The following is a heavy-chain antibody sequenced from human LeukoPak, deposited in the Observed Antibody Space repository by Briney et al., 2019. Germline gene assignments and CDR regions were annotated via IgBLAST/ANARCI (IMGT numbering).Heavy chain of an antibody. J-gene: IGHJ3*02. CDR1: GGTFTYYA. V-gene: IGHV1-2*02. Sequence: ASVKVSCKASGGTFTYYAISWVRQAPGQGLEWMGWINPNSGGTNYAQKFQGRVTMTRDTSISTAYMELSRLRSDDTAVYYCARVVSYDSSGYLDAFDIWGQGTMVTVSS. D-gene: IGHD3-22*01. CDR3: ARVVSYDSSGYLDAFDI. CDR2: INPNSGGT.